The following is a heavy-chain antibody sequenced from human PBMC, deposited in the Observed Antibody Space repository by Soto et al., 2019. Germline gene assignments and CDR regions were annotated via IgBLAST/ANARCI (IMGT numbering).Heavy chain of an antibody. Sequence: PGGSLRLSCAASGFTFSSYAMSWVRQAPGKGLEWVSAISGSGGSTYYADSVKGRFTISRDNSKNTLYLQMNSLRAEDTAVYYCAKDGMYYDFWSGYAAYFDYWGQGTLVTVSS. D-gene: IGHD3-3*01. V-gene: IGHV3-23*01. CDR1: GFTFSSYA. J-gene: IGHJ4*02. CDR2: ISGSGGST. CDR3: AKDGMYYDFWSGYAAYFDY.